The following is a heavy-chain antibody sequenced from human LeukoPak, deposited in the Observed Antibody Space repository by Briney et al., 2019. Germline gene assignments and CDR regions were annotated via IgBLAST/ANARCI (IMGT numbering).Heavy chain of an antibody. V-gene: IGHV1-18*01. CDR1: GYTFTSYG. D-gene: IGHD3-16*02. J-gene: IGHJ4*02. CDR3: ARDYDYVWGSYRHTPDY. CDR2: ISAYSGNT. Sequence: ASVKVSCKASGYTFTSYGITWVRQAPGQGLEWMGWISAYSGNTDYAQKLQGRVTMTTDTSTSTAYIELRSLRSDDTAVYYCARDYDYVWGSYRHTPDYWGQGTLVTVSS.